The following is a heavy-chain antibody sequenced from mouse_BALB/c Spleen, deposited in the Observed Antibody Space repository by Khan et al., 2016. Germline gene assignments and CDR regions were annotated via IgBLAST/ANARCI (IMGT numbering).Heavy chain of an antibody. Sequence: QVQLKESGPGLVAPSQSLSITCTVTGFSLTSYGVHWVRQPPGKGLEWLGVIWAGGSTNYNSALMSRLSISNTQSKSQVFLTMNSLQTDDMAMYYCARETARATFDAWGQGTTLTVSS. D-gene: IGHD3-2*01. CDR2: IWAGGST. J-gene: IGHJ2*01. CDR3: ARETARATFDA. V-gene: IGHV2-9*02. CDR1: GFSLTSYG.